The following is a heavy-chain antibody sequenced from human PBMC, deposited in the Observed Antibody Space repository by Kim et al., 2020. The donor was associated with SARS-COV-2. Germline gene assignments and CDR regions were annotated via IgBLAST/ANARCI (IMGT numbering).Heavy chain of an antibody. CDR3: ARWPSIPAATHFDY. Sequence: GGSLRLSCAASGFTFSSYGMHWVRQAPGKGLEWVAVIWYDGSNKYYADSVKGRFTISRDNSKNTLYLQMNSLRAEDTAVYYCARWPSIPAATHFDYWGQGTLVTVSS. CDR1: GFTFSSYG. CDR2: IWYDGSNK. V-gene: IGHV3-33*01. J-gene: IGHJ4*02. D-gene: IGHD2-2*01.